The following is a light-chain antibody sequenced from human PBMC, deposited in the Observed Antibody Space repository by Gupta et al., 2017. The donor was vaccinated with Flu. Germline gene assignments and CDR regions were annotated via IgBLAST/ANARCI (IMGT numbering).Light chain of an antibody. CDR3: QQRDGTVLT. CDR2: AAS. V-gene: IGKV1-39*01. Sequence: DIQMTQSPSSLSASVGDRVTITCRASQSISSYLNWYQQKPGKAPKLLIYAASSLQSGVPSRFSGSGSGTDFTLTISRLQPEDFATYYCQQRDGTVLTFGDGTKVDIK. CDR1: QSISSY. J-gene: IGKJ3*01.